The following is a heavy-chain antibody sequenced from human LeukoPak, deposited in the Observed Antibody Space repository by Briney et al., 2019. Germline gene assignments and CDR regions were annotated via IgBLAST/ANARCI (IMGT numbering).Heavy chain of an antibody. V-gene: IGHV1-18*01. CDR3: ARPTPNGFGESPWDY. CDR2: ISANNDNA. Sequence: ASVNVSCKASGYTFSIYGISWVRQAPGQGLEWMGWISANNDNAKYAQKVQGRVTMTTDTSTSTAYMELRSLRSDDTAVYYCARPTPNGFGESPWDYWGQGTLVTVSS. D-gene: IGHD3-16*01. J-gene: IGHJ4*02. CDR1: GYTFSIYG.